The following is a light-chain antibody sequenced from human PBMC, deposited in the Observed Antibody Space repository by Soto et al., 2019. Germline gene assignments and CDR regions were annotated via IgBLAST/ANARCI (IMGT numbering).Light chain of an antibody. V-gene: IGLV1-40*01. Sequence: SVLTQPPSVSGAPGQRVTISCTGSSSNIGADCDVHWYQQLPGTAPKVIIYGNFIRPSGVPDRFSGSKSGTSASLAITGLQAEDEADYYCQSYDSSLSAYVFGTGTKVTVL. J-gene: IGLJ1*01. CDR3: QSYDSSLSAYV. CDR2: GNF. CDR1: SSNIGADCD.